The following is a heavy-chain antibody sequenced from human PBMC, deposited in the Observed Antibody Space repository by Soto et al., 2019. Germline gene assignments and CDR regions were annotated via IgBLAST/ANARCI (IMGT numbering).Heavy chain of an antibody. CDR2: IDWDDDK. V-gene: IGHV2-70*01. CDR1: GFSLSTSGMC. D-gene: IGHD6-19*01. Sequence: SGPTLVNPTQTLTLTCTFSGFSLSTSGMCVSWIRQPPGKALEWLALIDWDDDKYYSTSLKTRLTISKDTSKNQVVLTMTNMDPVDTATYYCARIRVAVAGSYGMDVWGQGTTVTVSS. CDR3: ARIRVAVAGSYGMDV. J-gene: IGHJ6*02.